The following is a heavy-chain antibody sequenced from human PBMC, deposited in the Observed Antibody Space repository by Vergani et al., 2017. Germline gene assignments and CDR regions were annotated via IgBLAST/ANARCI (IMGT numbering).Heavy chain of an antibody. CDR2: IDYSGST. J-gene: IGHJ5*02. CDR3: ARHSTVEWLVKLGWIDP. CDR1: GASIRSSNYH. D-gene: IGHD6-19*01. Sequence: QLQLQESGPGLVKPSATLSLTCSVSGASIRSSNYHWGWIPQPPGKGLEWIASIDYSGSTYYNPSLKIRVSISVDTSKNRFSLKLSSVTAAGTAVYFCARHSTVEWLVKLGWIDPWGQGILVTVSS. V-gene: IGHV4-39*01.